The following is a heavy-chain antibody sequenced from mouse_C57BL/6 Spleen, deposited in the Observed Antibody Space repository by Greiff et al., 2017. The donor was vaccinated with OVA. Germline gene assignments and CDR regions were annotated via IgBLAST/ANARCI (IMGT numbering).Heavy chain of an antibody. J-gene: IGHJ2*01. Sequence: VQLVESGPGLVAPSQSLSITCTVSGFSLTSYGVHWVRQPPGKGLEWLVVIWSDGSTTYNSALKSRLSISKDNSKSQVFLKMNSLQTDDTAMYYCARHGYYGYDREYYFDYWGQGTTLTVSS. CDR2: IWSDGST. D-gene: IGHD2-2*01. CDR3: ARHGYYGYDREYYFDY. CDR1: GFSLTSYG. V-gene: IGHV2-6-1*01.